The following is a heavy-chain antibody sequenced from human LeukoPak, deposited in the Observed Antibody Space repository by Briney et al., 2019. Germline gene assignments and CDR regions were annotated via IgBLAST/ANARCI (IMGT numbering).Heavy chain of an antibody. Sequence: PSETLSLTCTVSGGSISRYYWNWIPQPPGKGLAWIGYIYYSGSTNYNPSLKSRVTISVDTSKNQFSLKLSSVTAADTAVYYCASQVMSSSRQAFDYWGLGTLVTVSS. CDR2: IYYSGST. J-gene: IGHJ4*02. D-gene: IGHD6-13*01. CDR3: ASQVMSSSRQAFDY. V-gene: IGHV4-59*01. CDR1: GGSISRYY.